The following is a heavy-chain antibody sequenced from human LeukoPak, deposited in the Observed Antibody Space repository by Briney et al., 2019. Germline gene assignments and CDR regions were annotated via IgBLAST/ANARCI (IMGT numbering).Heavy chain of an antibody. CDR2: IKRNIDGGTT. Sequence: GGSLRLSCAASGFTFSNAWMGWVRQAPGKGLEWVGRIKRNIDGGTTDCAAPVKGRFTVSADDSKNTLYLQMNSLKTEDTAVYYCTRDGTGAYAFATWGQGTLFTVSS. V-gene: IGHV3-15*01. J-gene: IGHJ5*02. D-gene: IGHD4-17*01. CDR3: TRDGTGAYAFAT. CDR1: GFTFSNAW.